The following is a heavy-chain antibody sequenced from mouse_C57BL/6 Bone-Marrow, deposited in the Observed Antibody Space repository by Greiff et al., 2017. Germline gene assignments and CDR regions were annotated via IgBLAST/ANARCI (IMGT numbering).Heavy chain of an antibody. Sequence: VQLQQPGAELVKPGASVKMSCKASGYTFTSYWITWVKQRPGQGLEWIGDINPGSGSTNYNEKFKSKATLTVDTSSSTAYMQLSSLTSEDSAVYYWVCVSPYYDGTYWYFDVWGTGTTLTVSS. J-gene: IGHJ1*03. D-gene: IGHD1-1*02. CDR1: GYTFTSYW. V-gene: IGHV1-55*01. CDR3: VCVSPYYDGTYWYFDV. CDR2: INPGSGST.